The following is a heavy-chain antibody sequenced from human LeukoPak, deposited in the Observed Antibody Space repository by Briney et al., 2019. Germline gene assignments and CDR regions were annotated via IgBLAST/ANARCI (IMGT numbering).Heavy chain of an antibody. CDR1: GASISSYY. J-gene: IGHJ5*02. CDR3: AREDYDFWSGYYRGNNWFDP. CDR2: IYYSGST. Sequence: PSETLSLTCTVSGASISSYYWSWIRQPPGKGLEWIGYIYYSGSTNYNPSLKSRVTISVDTSKNQFSLKLSSVTAADTAVYYCAREDYDFWSGYYRGNNWFDPWGQGTLVTVSS. D-gene: IGHD3-3*01. V-gene: IGHV4-59*01.